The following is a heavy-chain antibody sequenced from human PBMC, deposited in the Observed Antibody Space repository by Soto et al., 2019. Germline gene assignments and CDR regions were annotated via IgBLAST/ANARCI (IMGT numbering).Heavy chain of an antibody. V-gene: IGHV3-23*01. CDR2: ISGSGGST. CDR3: AKPILCYSSSLSTFDY. D-gene: IGHD6-6*01. Sequence: EVQLLESGGGLVQPGGSLRLSCAASGFTFSSYAMSWVRQAPGKGLEWVSAISGSGGSTYYADSVKGRFTISRDNSKNTLYLQMNSLRAEDTAVYYCAKPILCYSSSLSTFDYWGQGTLVTVSS. CDR1: GFTFSSYA. J-gene: IGHJ4*02.